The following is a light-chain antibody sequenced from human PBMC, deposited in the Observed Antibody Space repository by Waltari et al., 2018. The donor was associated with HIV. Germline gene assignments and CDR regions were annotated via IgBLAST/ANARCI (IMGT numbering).Light chain of an antibody. CDR2: DVS. V-gene: IGLV2-11*01. J-gene: IGLJ2*01. CDR1: RSTVGGYNY. CDR3: CSYAGSYTHVV. Sequence: QSALSQPRSLSRSPGQSVAIACAGTRSTVGGYNYVPWYQQHPGKAPKLMIYDVSKRPSGVPVRFSGSKSGNTASLTISGLQAEDEADYYCCSYAGSYTHVVFGGGTKLTVL.